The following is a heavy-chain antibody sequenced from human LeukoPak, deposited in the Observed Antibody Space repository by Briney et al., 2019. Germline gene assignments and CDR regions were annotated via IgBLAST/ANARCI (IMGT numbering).Heavy chain of an antibody. V-gene: IGHV1-8*01. CDR1: GYTFTSHD. D-gene: IGHD6-13*01. CDR3: ASALKRGSAGTLIDY. CDR2: MNPNSGNT. J-gene: IGHJ4*02. Sequence: ASVKVSCKASGYTFTSHDINWVRQATGQGLEWMGWMNPNSGNTGYAQKFQDRVTMTRNTSISTAYMELSSLESKDTAVYYCASALKRGSAGTLIDYWGQGTLVTVSS.